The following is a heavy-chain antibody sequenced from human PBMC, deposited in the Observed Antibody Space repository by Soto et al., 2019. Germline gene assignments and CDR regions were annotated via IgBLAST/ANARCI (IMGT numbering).Heavy chain of an antibody. CDR2: IYYSGST. CDR1: GGSISSYY. D-gene: IGHD3-22*01. J-gene: IGHJ5*02. V-gene: IGHV4-59*01. Sequence: SETLSLTCTVSGGSISSYYWSWIRQPPGKGLEWIGYIYYSGSTNYNPSLKSRVTISVDTSKNQFSLKLSSVTAADTAVYYCARVFLDYYDSSGYYWNWFDPWGQGTLVTVSS. CDR3: ARVFLDYYDSSGYYWNWFDP.